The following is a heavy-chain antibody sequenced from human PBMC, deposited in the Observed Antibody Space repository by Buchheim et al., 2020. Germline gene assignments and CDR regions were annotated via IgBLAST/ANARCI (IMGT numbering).Heavy chain of an antibody. CDR2: INHSGST. D-gene: IGHD2-2*01. V-gene: IGHV4-34*01. CDR3: ARAQTRRGYCSSTSCYGPYYFDY. CDR1: GGSFSGYY. J-gene: IGHJ4*02. Sequence: QVQLQQWGAGLLKPSETLSLTCAVYGGSFSGYYWSWIRQPPGKGLEWIGEINHSGSTNYNPSLKSRVTISVEKSKNQFPLKLSSVTAADTAVYYCARAQTRRGYCSSTSCYGPYYFDYWGQGTL.